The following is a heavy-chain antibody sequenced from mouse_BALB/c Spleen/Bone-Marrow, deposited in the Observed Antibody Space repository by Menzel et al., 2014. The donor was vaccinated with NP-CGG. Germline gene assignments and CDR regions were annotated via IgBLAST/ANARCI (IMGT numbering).Heavy chain of an antibody. V-gene: IGHV14-4*02. CDR1: GFNIKDYY. CDR2: IDPENGDT. Sequence: EVQLQQSGAELVRSGASVKLSCTASGFNIKDYYMHWVKQRPEQGLEWIGWIDPENGDTEYAPKFQGKATMTADTSSNTAFPQLSSLTTEDTAVYYCNEGYGNYGFWGQGPPLTISS. J-gene: IGHJ2*01. D-gene: IGHD2-10*02. CDR3: NEGYGNYGF.